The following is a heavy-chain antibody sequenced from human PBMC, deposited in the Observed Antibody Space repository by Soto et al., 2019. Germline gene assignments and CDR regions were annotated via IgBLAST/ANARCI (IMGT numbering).Heavy chain of an antibody. Sequence: GGSLRLSCAASGCTLSDYYMSWVRQAPGKGLEWVSNFSSGGGSTYYADSVKGRFTISRDNSKNTLSLQMNSLRAEDTAVYYCTKANRYCSGANCFTFDYWGLGTLVTAPQ. D-gene: IGHD2-15*01. J-gene: IGHJ4*02. V-gene: IGHV3-23*01. CDR3: TKANRYCSGANCFTFDY. CDR2: FSSGGGST. CDR1: GCTLSDYY.